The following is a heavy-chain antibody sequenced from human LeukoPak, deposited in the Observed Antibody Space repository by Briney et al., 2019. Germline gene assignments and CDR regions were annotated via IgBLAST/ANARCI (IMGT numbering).Heavy chain of an antibody. Sequence: PSETLSLTCTVLGGSISSGTYYWGWIRQPPGKGLEWIGSIYYRGSTSYNPSLKSRVTISVDTSKNQFSLKLDPVTGGDFAVDHCARRPSSSFGGDCYGSWGQGTLVTVSS. CDR3: ARRPSSSFGGDCYGS. CDR1: GGSISSGTYY. CDR2: IYYRGST. J-gene: IGHJ5*01. D-gene: IGHD2-21*01. V-gene: IGHV4-39*01.